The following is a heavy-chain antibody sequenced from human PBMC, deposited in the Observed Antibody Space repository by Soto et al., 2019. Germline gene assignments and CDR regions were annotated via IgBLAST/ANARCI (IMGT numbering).Heavy chain of an antibody. D-gene: IGHD3-10*01. CDR3: ADDLLSSYYYGMDA. CDR2: ISGSGTDT. Sequence: EVQLLESGGGLVQPGGSLRLSCAAAGFMFGSYAMSWVRQAPGKGLEWVSGISGSGTDTYYADAVKRRVTITRDNAKNTLYLQMNGLRAEDTARYYCADDLLSSYYYGMDAGGQGTTVTVSS. V-gene: IGHV3-23*01. J-gene: IGHJ6*02. CDR1: GFMFGSYA.